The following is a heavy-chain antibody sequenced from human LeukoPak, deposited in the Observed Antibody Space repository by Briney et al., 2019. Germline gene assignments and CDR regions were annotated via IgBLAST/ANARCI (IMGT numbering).Heavy chain of an antibody. CDR2: IIPTFGLV. Sequence: GASVKVSCKASGGTFDTYAISWVRQAPGQGLEWAGGIIPTFGLVNYAEDLQGRATITADKSTSTFFMEMTSLRSDDTAMYYCVSSPPVGQLPIISYFDPWGQGTLVTVSS. CDR3: VSSPPVGQLPIISYFDP. CDR1: GGTFDTYA. V-gene: IGHV1-69*10. J-gene: IGHJ5*02. D-gene: IGHD2-2*01.